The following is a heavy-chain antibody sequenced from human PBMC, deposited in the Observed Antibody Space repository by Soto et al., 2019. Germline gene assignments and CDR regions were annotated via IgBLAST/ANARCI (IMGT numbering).Heavy chain of an antibody. CDR3: AKDHNYDSSGYGFDC. CDR2: INSRSNYI. Sequence: XESLQLSGAASGFTFTSYTMNWVRQAPGKGLEWVSSINSRSNYIYQADSVKGRFTISRDNAKNSLYLQMNSLRVEDTAVYYCAKDHNYDSSGYGFDCWGRGTLVTVSS. V-gene: IGHV3-21*01. D-gene: IGHD3-22*01. CDR1: GFTFTSYT. J-gene: IGHJ4*02.